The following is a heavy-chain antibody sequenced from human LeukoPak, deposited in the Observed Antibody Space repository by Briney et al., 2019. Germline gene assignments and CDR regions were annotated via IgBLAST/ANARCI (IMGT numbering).Heavy chain of an antibody. CDR3: ARIEYYDMSWFDP. Sequence: PGGSLRLSCAASGFTVSSNYMSWVRQAPGKGLEWVSVIYSGGSTYYADSVKGRFTISRDNSKNTLYLQMNSLRAEDTAVYYCARIEYYDMSWFDPWGQGTLVTVSS. D-gene: IGHD3-22*01. V-gene: IGHV3-53*01. CDR1: GFTVSSNY. CDR2: IYSGGST. J-gene: IGHJ5*02.